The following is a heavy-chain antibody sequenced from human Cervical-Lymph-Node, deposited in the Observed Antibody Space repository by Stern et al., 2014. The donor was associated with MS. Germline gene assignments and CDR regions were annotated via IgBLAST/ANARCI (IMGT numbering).Heavy chain of an antibody. Sequence: QVQLVQSGGGVVQPGRSLRLSCAASGFTFSSYAMHWVRQAPGKVLEWVAVISYDGSNKYYADSVKGRFAISRDNSKNTLYLQMNSLRAEDTAVYYCARDRGYSSSWKYYFDYWGQGTLVTVSS. V-gene: IGHV3-30*09. CDR2: ISYDGSNK. D-gene: IGHD6-13*01. CDR3: ARDRGYSSSWKYYFDY. CDR1: GFTFSSYA. J-gene: IGHJ4*02.